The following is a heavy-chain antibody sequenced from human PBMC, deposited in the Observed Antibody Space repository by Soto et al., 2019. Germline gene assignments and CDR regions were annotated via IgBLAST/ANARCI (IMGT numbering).Heavy chain of an antibody. Sequence: SGPTLGNPTQTVTLTCTFSGFSLSNIGEGVAWIRQPPGKALEWLTLIYWDDDKRYSPSLKSRLTITKDTSKNQVVLTMTNMDPVDTGTYYCVHRHPHCGGNCFGPWLDYWGQGIVVTVSS. J-gene: IGHJ4*02. CDR2: IYWDDDK. CDR3: VHRHPHCGGNCFGPWLDY. CDR1: GFSLSNIGEG. D-gene: IGHD2-21*02. V-gene: IGHV2-5*02.